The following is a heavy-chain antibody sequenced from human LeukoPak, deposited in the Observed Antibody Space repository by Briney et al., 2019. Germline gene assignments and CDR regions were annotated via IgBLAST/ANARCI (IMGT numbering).Heavy chain of an antibody. CDR1: RLTCRGYS. V-gene: IGHV3-21*01. CDR2: ISSRSNYI. J-gene: IGHJ4*02. D-gene: IGHD3-10*01. Sequence: PGGSLRRYWAATRLTCRGYSIRWVRQAPGKELEWVSSISSRSNYIYDADSVKGRFTISRDNAKNSLYLQMNSLRAEDTGVYYCARDGYYTSGRNPYFDYWGQGTLVTVSS. CDR3: ARDGYYTSGRNPYFDY.